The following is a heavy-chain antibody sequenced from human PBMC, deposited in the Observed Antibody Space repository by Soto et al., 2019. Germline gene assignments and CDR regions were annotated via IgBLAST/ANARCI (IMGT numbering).Heavy chain of an antibody. Sequence: QVQLQQWGAGLLKPSETLSLTCAVYGGSFSGYYWSWIRQPPGKGLEWIGEINHSGSTNYNPSLKSRVTISVDTSKNQFSLKLSSVTAADTAVYYCARESPSYSGTTTAFDIWGQGTMVTVSS. D-gene: IGHD1-1*01. CDR1: GGSFSGYY. V-gene: IGHV4-34*01. J-gene: IGHJ3*02. CDR2: INHSGST. CDR3: ARESPSYSGTTTAFDI.